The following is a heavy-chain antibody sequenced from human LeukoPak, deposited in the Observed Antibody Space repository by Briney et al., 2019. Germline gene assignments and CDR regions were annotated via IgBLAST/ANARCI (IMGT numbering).Heavy chain of an antibody. CDR3: ARDPNWGSGY. V-gene: IGHV3-23*01. J-gene: IGHJ4*02. CDR2: IGTSGGDI. Sequence: GGSLRLSCAASGFTCSNYVMIWVRQAPGKGLEWVSIIGTSGGDIHYADSVKGRFSISRDNSKNTLSLQMNSLRVDDTAVYYCARDPNWGSGYWGQGTLVTVSS. D-gene: IGHD7-27*01. CDR1: GFTCSNYV.